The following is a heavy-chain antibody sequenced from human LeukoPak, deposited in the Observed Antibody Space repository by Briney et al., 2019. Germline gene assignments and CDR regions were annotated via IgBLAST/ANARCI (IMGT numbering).Heavy chain of an antibody. D-gene: IGHD2-8*01. V-gene: IGHV4-38-2*02. Sequence: SETLSLTCTVSGYSISSGYYWGWIRQPPGKGLEWIGSIYHSGSTYYNPSLKSRVTISVDTSKNQFSLKLSSVTAADMAVYYCARSIVLMVYAVLYYFDYWGQGTLVTVSS. CDR1: GYSISSGYY. CDR2: IYHSGST. J-gene: IGHJ4*02. CDR3: ARSIVLMVYAVLYYFDY.